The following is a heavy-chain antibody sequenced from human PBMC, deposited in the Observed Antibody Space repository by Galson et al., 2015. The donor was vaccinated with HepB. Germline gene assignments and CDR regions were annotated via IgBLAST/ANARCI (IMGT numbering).Heavy chain of an antibody. CDR1: GGTFSSYA. CDR3: ARGPGQLRGDYYYYMDV. Sequence: SVKVSCKASGGTFSSYAISWVRQAPGQGLEWMGRIIPILGIANYAQKFQGRVTITADKSTSTAYMELSSLRSEDTAVYYCARGPGQLRGDYYYYMDVWGKGTTVTVSS. J-gene: IGHJ6*03. D-gene: IGHD4-17*01. V-gene: IGHV1-69*04. CDR2: IIPILGIA.